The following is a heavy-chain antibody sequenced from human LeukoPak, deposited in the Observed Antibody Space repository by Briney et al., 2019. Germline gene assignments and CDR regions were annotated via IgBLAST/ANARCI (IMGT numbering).Heavy chain of an antibody. CDR3: AKAAYIRNYGDYPNWFDP. D-gene: IGHD4-17*01. Sequence: PGGSLRLSCEVSGVTVSGYWMHWVRQAPGKGLVWVSRSKSDGSSTNYADSVKGRFTISRDNSKNTLSLQMNSLRAEDTAVYYCAKAAYIRNYGDYPNWFDPWGQGTLVTVSS. CDR2: SKSDGSST. V-gene: IGHV3-74*01. J-gene: IGHJ5*02. CDR1: GVTVSGYW.